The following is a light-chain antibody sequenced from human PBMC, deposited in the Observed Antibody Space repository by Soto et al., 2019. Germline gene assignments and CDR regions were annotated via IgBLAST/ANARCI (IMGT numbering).Light chain of an antibody. Sequence: QSALTQPASVSGSPGQSITISCTGTSSDVGGYNYVSWYQQHPGKAPKLMIYEVSNRPSGVSNRFSGSKSGNTASLTISGLKAEYEADYYCSSYTSSSAVVFGGGTKLTVL. CDR3: SSYTSSSAVV. J-gene: IGLJ2*01. CDR1: SSDVGGYNY. V-gene: IGLV2-14*01. CDR2: EVS.